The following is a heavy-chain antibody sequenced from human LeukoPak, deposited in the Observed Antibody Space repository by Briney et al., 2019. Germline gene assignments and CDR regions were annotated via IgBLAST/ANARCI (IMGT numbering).Heavy chain of an antibody. CDR2: IKQDGSEK. CDR1: GFTFSSYW. J-gene: IGHJ4*02. D-gene: IGHD6-13*01. Sequence: PGGSLRLSCAASGFTFSSYWMSWVRQAPGKGLEWVANIKQDGSEKYYVDSVKGRFTISRDNAKNSLYLQMSSLRAEDTAVYYCSRTLHSSSWYYWGQGTLVTVSS. V-gene: IGHV3-7*04. CDR3: SRTLHSSSWYY.